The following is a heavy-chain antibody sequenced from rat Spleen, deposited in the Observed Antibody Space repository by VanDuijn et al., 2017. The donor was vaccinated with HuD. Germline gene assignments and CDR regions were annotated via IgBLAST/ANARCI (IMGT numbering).Heavy chain of an antibody. CDR1: GFTFSDYN. CDR2: ISFDGSST. V-gene: IGHV5-7*01. CDR3: ARHGTIAAIAHYFDY. J-gene: IGHJ2*01. Sequence: EVQLVESGGDLVQPGRSLKLSCAASGFTFSDYNMAWVRQAPKTGLEWVATISFDGSSTYYRDSVKGRFTISRDNAKSTLYLQIDSLRSEDTATYYCARHGTIAAIAHYFDYWGQGVMVTVSS. D-gene: IGHD1-2*01.